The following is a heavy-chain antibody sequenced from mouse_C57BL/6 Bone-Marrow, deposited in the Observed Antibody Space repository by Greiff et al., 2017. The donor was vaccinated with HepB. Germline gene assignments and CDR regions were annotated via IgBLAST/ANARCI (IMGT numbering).Heavy chain of an antibody. CDR2: IWRGGST. CDR1: GFSLTSYG. J-gene: IGHJ1*03. V-gene: IGHV2-5*01. D-gene: IGHD2-3*01. Sequence: VMLVESGPGLVQPSQSLSITCTVSGFSLTSYGVHWVRQSPGKGLEWLGVIWRGGSTDYNAAFMSRLSITKDNSKSQVFFKMNSLQADDTAIYYCAKNLPDGYYEYFDVWGTGTTVTVSS. CDR3: AKNLPDGYYEYFDV.